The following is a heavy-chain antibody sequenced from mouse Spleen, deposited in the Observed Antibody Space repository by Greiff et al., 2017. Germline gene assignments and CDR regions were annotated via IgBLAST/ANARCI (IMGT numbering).Heavy chain of an antibody. CDR2: IYPRSGNT. CDR1: GYTFTSYG. V-gene: IGHV1-81*01. Sequence: QVQLQQSGAELARPGASVKLSCKASGYTFTSYGISWVKQRTGQGLEWIGEIYPRSGNTYYNEKFKGKATLTVDTSSSTAYMELHSLTSEDSAVYFCARSRYYGNYDFDYWGQGTTLTVSS. J-gene: IGHJ2*01. CDR3: ARSRYYGNYDFDY. D-gene: IGHD2-1*01.